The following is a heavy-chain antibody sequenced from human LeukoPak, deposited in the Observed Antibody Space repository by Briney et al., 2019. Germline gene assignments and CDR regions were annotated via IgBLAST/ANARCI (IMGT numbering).Heavy chain of an antibody. CDR2: IYSGGST. Sequence: GGSLRLSCAASGFTVSSNYMSWVRQAPGKGLEWVSLIYSGGSTYYADSVKGRFTISRDNSKNTLYLQMNSLRAEDTAVYYCARVPYCSGGSCYSYDYYGMDVWGQGTTVTVSS. J-gene: IGHJ6*02. CDR1: GFTVSSNY. V-gene: IGHV3-53*01. CDR3: ARVPYCSGGSCYSYDYYGMDV. D-gene: IGHD2-15*01.